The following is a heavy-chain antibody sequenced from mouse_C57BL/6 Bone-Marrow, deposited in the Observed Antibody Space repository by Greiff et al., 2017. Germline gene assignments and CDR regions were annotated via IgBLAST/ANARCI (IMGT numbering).Heavy chain of an antibody. CDR1: GYTFTSYW. CDR3: ARFYDYEFDY. V-gene: IGHV1-59*01. D-gene: IGHD2-4*01. Sequence: QVQLQQPGAELVRPGTSVKLSCKASGYTFTSYWMHWVKQRPGQGLEWIGVIDPSDSYTNYNQKFKGKATLTVDTSSSTAYMQLSSLTSEDSAVYDCARFYDYEFDYWGQGTTLTVSS. J-gene: IGHJ2*01. CDR2: IDPSDSYT.